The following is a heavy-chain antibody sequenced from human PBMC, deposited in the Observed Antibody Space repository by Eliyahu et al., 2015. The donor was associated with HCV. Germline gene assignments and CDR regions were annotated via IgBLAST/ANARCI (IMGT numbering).Heavy chain of an antibody. D-gene: IGHD1-20*01. CDR3: AKGPYNGNAKPPYHDYYMDV. V-gene: IGHV3-30*18. J-gene: IGHJ6*03. CDR1: GFTFXGYG. CDR2: MSSDGSNK. Sequence: QVQLVESGGGVVQPGRSLRLSCAASGFTFXGYGXXWVRQAPGKGLGWVALMSSDGSNKYYADSVKGRFTISRDNSKNTLYVQMNSLRAEDTAVYYCAKGPYNGNAKPPYHDYYMDVWGKGTSVTVSS.